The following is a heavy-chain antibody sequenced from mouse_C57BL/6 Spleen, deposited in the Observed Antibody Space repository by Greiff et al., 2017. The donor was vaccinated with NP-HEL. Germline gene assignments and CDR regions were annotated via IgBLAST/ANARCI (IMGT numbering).Heavy chain of an antibody. Sequence: QVQLKESGAELARPGASVKMSCKASGYTFTSYTMHWVKQRPGQGLEWIGYINPSSGYTKYNQKFKDKATLTADKSSSTAYMQLSSLTSEDSAVYYCAGSNSFDYWGQGTTLTVSS. CDR1: GYTFTSYT. J-gene: IGHJ2*01. CDR2: INPSSGYT. CDR3: AGSNSFDY. D-gene: IGHD6-1*01. V-gene: IGHV1-4*01.